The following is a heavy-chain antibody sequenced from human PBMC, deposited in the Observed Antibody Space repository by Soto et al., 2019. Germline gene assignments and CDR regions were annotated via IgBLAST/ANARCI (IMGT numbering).Heavy chain of an antibody. CDR1: GGPFSSYA. CDR2: IIPIFGTA. V-gene: IGHV1-69*13. J-gene: IGHJ5*02. D-gene: IGHD3-22*01. Sequence: ASVKVSCKASGGPFSSYAISWLRQAPGQGVEWMGGIIPIFGTANYAQKFQGIVTITADESTSTAYMEMSSLRSEDTAVYYCARVDGTGYYDSSGYLNWFDPWGQGTLVTSPQ. CDR3: ARVDGTGYYDSSGYLNWFDP.